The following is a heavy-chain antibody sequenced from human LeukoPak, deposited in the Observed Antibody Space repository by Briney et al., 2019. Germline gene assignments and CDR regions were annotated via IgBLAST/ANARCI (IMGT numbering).Heavy chain of an antibody. CDR3: AKDPHPPYCRGGSCYSDY. CDR2: ISGSGGST. V-gene: IGHV3-23*01. J-gene: IGHJ4*02. Sequence: GGSLRLSCAASGFTFSSYAMSWVRQAPGKGLEWVSAISGSGGSTYYADSVKGRFTISRDNSKNTLYLQMNSLRAEDTAVYYCAKDPHPPYCRGGSCYSDYWGQGTLVTVSS. CDR1: GFTFSSYA. D-gene: IGHD2-15*01.